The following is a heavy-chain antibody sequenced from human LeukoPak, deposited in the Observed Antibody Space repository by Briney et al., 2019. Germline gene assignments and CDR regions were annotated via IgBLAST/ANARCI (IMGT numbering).Heavy chain of an antibody. Sequence: SETLSLTCTVSGGSISSYYWSWIRQPPGKGLEWIGRIYTSGSTNYNPSLKSRVTMSVDTSKNQFSLKLSSVTAADTAVYYCARDRYCSGGSCYVDYWGQGTLVTVSS. CDR1: GGSISSYY. CDR2: IYTSGST. J-gene: IGHJ4*02. D-gene: IGHD2-15*01. CDR3: ARDRYCSGGSCYVDY. V-gene: IGHV4-4*07.